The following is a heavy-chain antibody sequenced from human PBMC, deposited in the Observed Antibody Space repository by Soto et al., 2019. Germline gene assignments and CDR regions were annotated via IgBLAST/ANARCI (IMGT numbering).Heavy chain of an antibody. Sequence: EVQLVESGGGLVQPGGSLRLSCAASGFTFSSYWMHWVRQAPGKGLVWVSRINSDGSSTSYADSVKGRFTISRDNAKNTLYLQRNSLRAEDTAVYFCVRTSLVVAAATRADYWGQGTRVTVSS. V-gene: IGHV3-74*01. J-gene: IGHJ4*02. CDR3: VRTSLVVAAATRADY. CDR1: GFTFSSYW. D-gene: IGHD2-15*01. CDR2: INSDGSST.